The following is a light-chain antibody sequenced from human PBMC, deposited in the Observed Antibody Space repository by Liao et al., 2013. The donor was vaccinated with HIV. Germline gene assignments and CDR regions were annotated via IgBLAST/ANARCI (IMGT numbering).Light chain of an antibody. J-gene: IGLJ2*01. Sequence: SYELTQPPSVSVAPGKTARITCGGNNIGSKSVHWYLQKPGQAPVVVIYYDSDRPSGIPERFSGSNSGNMATLTISRVEAGDEADYYCQVWDTGSNPVVIGGGTKLTVL. CDR1: NIGSKS. CDR3: QVWDTGSNPVV. CDR2: YDS. V-gene: IGLV3-21*04.